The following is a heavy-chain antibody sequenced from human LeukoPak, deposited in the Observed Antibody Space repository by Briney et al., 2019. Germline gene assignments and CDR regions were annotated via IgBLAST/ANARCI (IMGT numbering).Heavy chain of an antibody. CDR1: GFTFDNSW. CDR3: IVVVEPPDSDGFDV. Sequence: GGSLRLSCAASGFTFDNSWVHWVRQAPGKGLVWVSLINADGSTTSYADSVKGRFTISRDNARNTLSLEMNSLTIEDTAVYYCIVVVEPPDSDGFDVWGQGTMITVSS. CDR2: INADGSTT. D-gene: IGHD1-14*01. J-gene: IGHJ3*01. V-gene: IGHV3-74*01.